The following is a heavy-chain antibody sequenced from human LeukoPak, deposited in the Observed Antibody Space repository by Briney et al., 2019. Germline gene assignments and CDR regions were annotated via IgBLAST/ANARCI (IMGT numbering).Heavy chain of an antibody. CDR2: IFSSGST. CDR1: GGSISGYY. CDR3: ARHYYDRSHSYSFDY. Sequence: PSETLSLTCTVSGGSISGYYWSWVRQPPGKGLEWIGYIFSSGSTNYNPCLKSRVTTSEDTSVHQFSLKLSSVTAADTAVYYCARHYYDRSHSYSFDYWGQGTLVTVSS. V-gene: IGHV4-59*08. D-gene: IGHD3-22*01. J-gene: IGHJ4*02.